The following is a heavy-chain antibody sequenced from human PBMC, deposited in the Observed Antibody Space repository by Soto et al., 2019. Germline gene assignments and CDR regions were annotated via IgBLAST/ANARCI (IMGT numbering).Heavy chain of an antibody. Sequence: SVKVSCKASGGTFSSYTISWVRQAPGQGLEWMGRIIPILGIANYAQKFQGRVTITADKSTSTAYMELSSLRSEDTAVYYCARDWCSSTSCSAPYYYYMDVWGKGTTVTVSS. V-gene: IGHV1-69*04. CDR1: GGTFSSYT. CDR3: ARDWCSSTSCSAPYYYYMDV. CDR2: IIPILGIA. D-gene: IGHD2-2*01. J-gene: IGHJ6*03.